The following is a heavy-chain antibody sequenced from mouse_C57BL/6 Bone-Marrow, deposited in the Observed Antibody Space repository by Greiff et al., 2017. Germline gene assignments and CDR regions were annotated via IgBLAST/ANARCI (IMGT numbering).Heavy chain of an antibody. CDR3: TTITTVVAYYFDY. CDR1: GFNIKDDY. CDR2: IDPENGDT. Sequence: VQLQQSGAELVRPGASVKLSCTASGFNIKDDYMHWVKQRPERGLEWIGWIDPENGDTEYASKFQGKATITADTSSNTAYLQLSSLTSEDTAVYYCTTITTVVAYYFDYWGQGTTLTVSS. J-gene: IGHJ2*01. V-gene: IGHV14-4*01. D-gene: IGHD1-1*01.